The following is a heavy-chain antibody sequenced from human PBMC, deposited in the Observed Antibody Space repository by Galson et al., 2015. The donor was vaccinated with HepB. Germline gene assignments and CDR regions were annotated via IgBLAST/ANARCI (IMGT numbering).Heavy chain of an antibody. CDR1: GFTFSSYA. CDR2: VSASGAAT. V-gene: IGHV3-23*01. J-gene: IGHJ4*02. Sequence: SLRLSCAASGFTFSSYAMTWVRQAPGKGLEWVSTVSASGAATYYADSVKGRFTISRDNAKNSLYLQMNSLRPEDTAVYFCVFLRGNDLKPLDYWGQGILVTVSS. D-gene: IGHD5-12*01. CDR3: VFLRGNDLKPLDY.